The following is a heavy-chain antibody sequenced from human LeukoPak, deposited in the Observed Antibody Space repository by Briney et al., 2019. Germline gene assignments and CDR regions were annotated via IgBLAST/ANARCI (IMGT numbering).Heavy chain of an antibody. D-gene: IGHD3-10*01. V-gene: IGHV4-61*05. J-gene: IGHJ5*02. CDR3: ARGSPYSYDSERSPAFDP. CDR1: GGSISSSSYY. Sequence: PSETLSLTCTVSGGSISSSSYYWGWIRQPPGKGLEWIGYIYYSGTTNYNPSLESRVTMSVDTSKNQFSLKLNSVTAADTAVYYCARGSPYSYDSERSPAFDPWGQGTLVTVSS. CDR2: IYYSGTT.